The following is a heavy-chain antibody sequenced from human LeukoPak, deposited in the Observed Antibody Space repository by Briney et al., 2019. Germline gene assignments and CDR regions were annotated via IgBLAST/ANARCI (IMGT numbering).Heavy chain of an antibody. D-gene: IGHD3-10*01. CDR1: GFTFSSYA. Sequence: GGSLRLSCAASGFTFSSYAMSWVRQAPGKGLEWVSAISGSDGSTYYADSVKGRFTISRDNSKNTLYLQMNSLRAEDTAVYYCAKSGTGGPDYYASGSYTNYYYYGMDVWGQGTTVTVSS. V-gene: IGHV3-23*01. CDR3: AKSGTGGPDYYASGSYTNYYYYGMDV. CDR2: ISGSDGST. J-gene: IGHJ6*02.